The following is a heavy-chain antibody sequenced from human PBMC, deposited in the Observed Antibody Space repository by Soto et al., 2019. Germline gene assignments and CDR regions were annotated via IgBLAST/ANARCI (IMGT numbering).Heavy chain of an antibody. CDR3: GMSGYMWEVLP. CDR2: MNSDGSIT. D-gene: IGHD1-26*01. CDR1: GFSFSSSW. V-gene: IGHV3-74*01. Sequence: EVQLVESGGGLVQPGGSLRLSCAPCGFSFSSSWMHWARQAPDTGLMWVSRMNSDGSITNYADAVKGRFTISRDNAKDTLYLQMNSLRVEDTAVYYCGMSGYMWEVLPWGQGTLVTVSS. J-gene: IGHJ1*01.